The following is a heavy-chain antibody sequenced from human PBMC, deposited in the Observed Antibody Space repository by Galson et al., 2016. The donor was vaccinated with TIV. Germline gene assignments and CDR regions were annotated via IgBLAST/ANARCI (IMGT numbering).Heavy chain of an antibody. Sequence: QSGAEVKKPGESLKISCKASGYTFTSLWIGWVRRVPGKGLEWMGIMYPGDSDTIYSPSFQGQVTISADKSISTVYLQWSSLKASDAAMYYCARGHYGDYSWGQGTLVTVSS. D-gene: IGHD4-17*01. V-gene: IGHV5-51*03. J-gene: IGHJ4*02. CDR2: MYPGDSDT. CDR1: GYTFTSLW. CDR3: ARGHYGDYS.